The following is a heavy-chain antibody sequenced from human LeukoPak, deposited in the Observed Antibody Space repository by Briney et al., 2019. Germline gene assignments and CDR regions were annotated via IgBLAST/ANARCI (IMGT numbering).Heavy chain of an antibody. J-gene: IGHJ6*03. CDR2: ISAYNGNT. V-gene: IGHV1-18*01. CDR3: ARVSYSSGWYLPPYYYYYMDV. CDR1: GYTFTSYG. D-gene: IGHD6-19*01. Sequence: ASVKVSCKASGYTFTSYGISWVRQAPGQGLEWMGWISAYNGNTNYAQKLQGRVTMTTDTSTSTAYMELRSLRSDDTAVYYCARVSYSSGWYLPPYYYYYMDVWGKGTTVTISS.